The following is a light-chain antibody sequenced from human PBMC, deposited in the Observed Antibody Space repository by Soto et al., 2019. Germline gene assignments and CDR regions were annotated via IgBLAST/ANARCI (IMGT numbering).Light chain of an antibody. V-gene: IGKV3D-15*01. CDR3: QQYNNWPLA. J-gene: IGKJ4*01. CDR1: QSVASS. CDR2: GAS. Sequence: EIMMTQSPATLSVSPGERVTLSCRAGQSVASSLAWYQQKPGQAPRLLIYGASTRATGIPARFSGSGYGTEFTLTISSLQSEDFAVYYCQQYNNWPLAFGGGTKVQLK.